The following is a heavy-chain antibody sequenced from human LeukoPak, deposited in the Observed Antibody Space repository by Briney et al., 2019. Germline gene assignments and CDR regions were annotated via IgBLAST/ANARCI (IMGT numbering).Heavy chain of an antibody. CDR3: ARAWFGELPNYYYGMDV. V-gene: IGHV1-69*13. J-gene: IGHJ6*02. CDR1: GGTFSSYA. Sequence: GASVKVSCKASGGTFSSYAISWVRQAPGQGLEWMGGIIPIFGTANYAQKFQGRVTITADESTSTAYMELSSLRSEDTAVYYCARAWFGELPNYYYGMDVWGQGTTVTVSS. CDR2: IIPIFGTA. D-gene: IGHD3-10*01.